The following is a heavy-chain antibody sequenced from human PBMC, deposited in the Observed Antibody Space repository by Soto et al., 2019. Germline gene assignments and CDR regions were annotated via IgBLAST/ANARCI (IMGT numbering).Heavy chain of an antibody. V-gene: IGHV1-69*02. CDR3: ARAAAGTGNFDY. J-gene: IGHJ4*02. CDR2: IIPILGIA. Sequence: QVQLVQSGAEVKKPGSSVKVSCKASGGTFSSYTISWVRQAPGQGLEWMGRIIPILGIANYAQKLQGRVTITADKSTSTAYMELSSLRSEDTAVYYCARAAAGTGNFDYWGQGTLVTVSS. CDR1: GGTFSSYT. D-gene: IGHD6-13*01.